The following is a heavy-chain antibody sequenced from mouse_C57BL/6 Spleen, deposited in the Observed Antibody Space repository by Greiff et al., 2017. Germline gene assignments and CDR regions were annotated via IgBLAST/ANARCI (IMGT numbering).Heavy chain of an antibody. Sequence: EVKLVESGGGLVKPGGSLKLSCAASGFTFSSYAMSWVRQTPEKRLEWVATISDGGSYTYYPDNVKGRFTISRDNAKNNLYLQMSHLKSEDTAMYYGARDRGYPFAYWGPGPLVTVAA. J-gene: IGHJ3*01. CDR1: GFTFSSYA. CDR2: ISDGGSYT. CDR3: ARDRGYPFAY. V-gene: IGHV5-4*03. D-gene: IGHD2-2*01.